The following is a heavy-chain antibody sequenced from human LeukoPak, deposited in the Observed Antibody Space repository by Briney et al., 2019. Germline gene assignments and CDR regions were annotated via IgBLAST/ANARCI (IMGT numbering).Heavy chain of an antibody. CDR2: INPNSSGT. CDR3: ARDRGRLSGWYLY. CDR1: GYTFTGYY. V-gene: IGHV1-2*02. J-gene: IGHJ4*02. D-gene: IGHD6-19*01. Sequence: ASVKVSCKASGYTFTGYYMHWVRQAPGQGLEWMGWINPNSSGTNYAQKFQGRVTMTRDTSISTAYMELSRLRSDDTAVYYCARDRGRLSGWYLYWGQGTLVTVSS.